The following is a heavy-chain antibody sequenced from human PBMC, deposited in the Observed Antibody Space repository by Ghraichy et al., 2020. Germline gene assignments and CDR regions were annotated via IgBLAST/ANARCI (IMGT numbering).Heavy chain of an antibody. CDR3: AKEARSITGTLIDY. J-gene: IGHJ4*02. CDR2: ISGSGGST. V-gene: IGHV3-23*01. CDR1: GFTFSSYA. D-gene: IGHD1-20*01. Sequence: LSLTCAASGFTFSSYAMSWVRQAPGKGLEWVSAISGSGGSTYYADSVKGRFTISRDNSKNTLYLQMNSLRAEDTAVYYCAKEARSITGTLIDYWGQGTLVTVSS.